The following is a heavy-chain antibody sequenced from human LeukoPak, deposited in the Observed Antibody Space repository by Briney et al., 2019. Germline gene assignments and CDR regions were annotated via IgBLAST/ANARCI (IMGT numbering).Heavy chain of an antibody. Sequence: GGSLRLSCAASGFTFSDYYMSWIRQAPGKGLEWVPYISSSGSTIYYADSVKGRFTISRDNAKNSLYLQMNSLRAEDTAVYYCARVWSGYYYYYMDVWGKGTTVTVSS. CDR3: ARVWSGYYYYYMDV. V-gene: IGHV3-11*01. D-gene: IGHD3-3*01. CDR2: ISSSGSTI. J-gene: IGHJ6*03. CDR1: GFTFSDYY.